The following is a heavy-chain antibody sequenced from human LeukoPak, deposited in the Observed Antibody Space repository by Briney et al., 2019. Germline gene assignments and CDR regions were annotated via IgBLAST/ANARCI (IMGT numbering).Heavy chain of an antibody. CDR2: IIPIFGTA. CDR3: ARVPSSGWSIGGDGYKFSRGYYFDY. J-gene: IGHJ4*02. CDR1: GGTFSKDA. D-gene: IGHD6-19*01. V-gene: IGHV1-69*13. Sequence: GASVKVSCKASGGTFSKDAISWVRQAPGQGLEWMGGIIPIFGTANYAQKFQGRVTITADESTSTAYMELSSLRSEDTAVYYCARVPSSGWSIGGDGYKFSRGYYFDYWGQGTLVTVSS.